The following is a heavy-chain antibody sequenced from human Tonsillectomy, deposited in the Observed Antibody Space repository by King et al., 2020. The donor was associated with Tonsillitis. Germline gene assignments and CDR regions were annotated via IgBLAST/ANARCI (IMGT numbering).Heavy chain of an antibody. CDR2: ISYDGSNK. Sequence: HVQLVESGGGVVQPGRSLRLSCAASGFTFSSYAMHWVRQATGKGLEWVAVISYDGSNKYYADSVKGRFTISRDNSKNTLYLQMNSLRAEDTDVYYCARDAEYCSGGSCWGTENWFDPWGQGTLVTVSS. CDR3: ARDAEYCSGGSCWGTENWFDP. J-gene: IGHJ5*02. CDR1: GFTFSSYA. V-gene: IGHV3-30*04. D-gene: IGHD2-15*01.